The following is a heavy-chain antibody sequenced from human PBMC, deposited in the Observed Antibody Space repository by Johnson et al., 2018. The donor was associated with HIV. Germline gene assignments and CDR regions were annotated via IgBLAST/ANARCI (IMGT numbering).Heavy chain of an antibody. CDR3: ARGTLAAFDI. CDR2: INWNGGST. CDR1: GFTFSSYA. D-gene: IGHD2-2*01. Sequence: VQLVESGGGVVQPGRSLRLSCAASGFTFSSYAMHWVRQAPGKGLEWVSGINWNGGSTGYADSVKGRFTISRDNAKNSLYLQMNSLRAEDTAVYYCARGTLAAFDIWGQGTMVTVSS. J-gene: IGHJ3*02. V-gene: IGHV3-20*04.